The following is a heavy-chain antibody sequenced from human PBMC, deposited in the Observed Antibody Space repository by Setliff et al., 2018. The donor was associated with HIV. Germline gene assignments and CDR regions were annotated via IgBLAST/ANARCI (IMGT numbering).Heavy chain of an antibody. CDR1: GYTFTSYG. Sequence: ASVKVSCKASGYTFTSYGISWVRQAPGQGLEWMGWISAYNGNTNYAQKLQGRVTMTTDTSTSTAYMELRSLRSDDTAVYYCARDIPGWRYDSSGYTDYWGQGTLVTVSS. CDR2: ISAYNGNT. D-gene: IGHD3-22*01. CDR3: ARDIPGWRYDSSGYTDY. J-gene: IGHJ4*02. V-gene: IGHV1-18*01.